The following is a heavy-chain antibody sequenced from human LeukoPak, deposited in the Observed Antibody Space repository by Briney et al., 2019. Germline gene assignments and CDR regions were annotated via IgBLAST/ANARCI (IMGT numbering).Heavy chain of an antibody. V-gene: IGHV3-48*03. CDR2: ISSSGSTI. CDR3: ARESSGVDFDY. J-gene: IGHJ4*02. Sequence: PGGSLRLSCAASGFTFSSNAMSWVRQAPGKGLEWVSYISSSGSTIYYADSVKGRFTISRDNAKNSLYLQMNSLRAEDTAVYYCARESSGVDFDYWGQGTLVTVSS. CDR1: GFTFSSNA. D-gene: IGHD2-15*01.